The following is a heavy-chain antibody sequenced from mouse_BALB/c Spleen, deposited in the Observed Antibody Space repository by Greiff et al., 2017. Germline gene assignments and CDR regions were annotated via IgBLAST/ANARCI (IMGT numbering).Heavy chain of an antibody. CDR3: ARGGYYDYAMDY. CDR2: INPYNGAT. Sequence: EVQLQQSGPELVKPGASVKISCKASGYSFTGYYIHWVKQSHVKSLEWIGRINPYNGATSYNQNFKDKASLTVDKSSSTAYMELHSLTSEDSAVYYCARGGYYDYAMDYWGQGTSVTVSS. V-gene: IGHV1-31*01. CDR1: GYSFTGYY. D-gene: IGHD2-3*01. J-gene: IGHJ4*01.